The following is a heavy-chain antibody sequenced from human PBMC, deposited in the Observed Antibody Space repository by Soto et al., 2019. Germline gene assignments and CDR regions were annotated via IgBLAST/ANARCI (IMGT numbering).Heavy chain of an antibody. D-gene: IGHD6-19*01. V-gene: IGHV3-7*01. Sequence: PGGSLRLSCAASGFTFSSYWMSWVRQAPGKGLEWVANIKQDGSEKYYVDSVKGRFTISRDNSKNSLYLQMNSLRAEDTAVYYYARDQGSRSGWYGGYYYGMDVWGQGTKVTVS. CDR1: GFTFSSYW. CDR3: ARDQGSRSGWYGGYYYGMDV. J-gene: IGHJ6*02. CDR2: IKQDGSEK.